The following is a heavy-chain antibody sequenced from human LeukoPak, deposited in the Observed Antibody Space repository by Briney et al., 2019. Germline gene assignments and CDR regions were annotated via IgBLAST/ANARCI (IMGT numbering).Heavy chain of an antibody. V-gene: IGHV3-64*01. CDR3: AKDIRGYGYGYVDY. J-gene: IGHJ4*02. CDR2: ISSSGDNT. Sequence: GGSLRLSCAASGFIFRNYAMHWVRQAPGKGLEYVSAISSSGDNTYYANSVRGRFTISRDSSKNTLYLQMNSLRAEDTAVYYCAKDIRGYGYGYVDYWGQGTLVTVSS. D-gene: IGHD5-18*01. CDR1: GFIFRNYA.